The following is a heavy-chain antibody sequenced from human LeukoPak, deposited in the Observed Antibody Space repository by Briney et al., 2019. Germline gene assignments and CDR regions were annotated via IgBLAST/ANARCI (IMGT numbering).Heavy chain of an antibody. V-gene: IGHV4-38-2*02. CDR2: IYHSGST. D-gene: IGHD3-10*01. Sequence: SETLSLTCTVSGYSISSGYYWGWIRQPPGKGLEWIGSIYHSGSTYYNPSLKSRVTISVDTSKNQFSLKLSSVTAADTAVYYCAREGDYYGSGSYSHNWFDPWGQGTLVTVSS. J-gene: IGHJ5*02. CDR3: AREGDYYGSGSYSHNWFDP. CDR1: GYSISSGYY.